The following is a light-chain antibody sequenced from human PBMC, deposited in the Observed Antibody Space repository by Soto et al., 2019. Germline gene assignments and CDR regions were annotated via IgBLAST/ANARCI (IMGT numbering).Light chain of an antibody. CDR1: SSDVGTYNR. CDR2: EVF. V-gene: IGLV2-18*02. J-gene: IGLJ2*01. Sequence: QSALTQPPSVSGSPGQSVTISCTGTSSDVGTYNRVSWYQQPPGTAPKLMIYEVFNRPSGVPDRFSGSKSGNTASLTISGLQAEDEADYYCSSFTSSSTLLFGGGTQLTVL. CDR3: SSFTSSSTLL.